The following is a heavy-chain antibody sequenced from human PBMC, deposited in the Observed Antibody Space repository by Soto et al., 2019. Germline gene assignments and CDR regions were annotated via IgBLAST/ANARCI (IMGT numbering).Heavy chain of an antibody. CDR1: GVTFSSYA. J-gene: IGHJ3*02. D-gene: IGHD6-13*01. Sequence: GGSLRLACAASGVTFSSYAMSWVRQAPGKGLEWSSAISGSGGSTYYADSVKGRFTISRDNSKNTLYLQMNSLKAEDTAVYYCAKDYLIAATHDPDAFDIWGQGTMVTVS. CDR2: ISGSGGST. CDR3: AKDYLIAATHDPDAFDI. V-gene: IGHV3-23*01.